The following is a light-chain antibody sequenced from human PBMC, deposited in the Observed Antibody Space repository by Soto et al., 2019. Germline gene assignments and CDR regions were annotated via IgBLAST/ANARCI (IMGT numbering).Light chain of an antibody. CDR2: EVV. CDR1: SSDIGTYES. CDR3: SSYAGRDVYV. Sequence: QSVLTQPPSASGSPGQSVTISCTGASSDIGTYESVSWYQQQAGKAPKLIIYEVVKRPSGVPGRFSGSKSGNMASLTVSGLQAEDEADYYCSSYAGRDVYVFGTGTKLTVL. V-gene: IGLV2-8*01. J-gene: IGLJ1*01.